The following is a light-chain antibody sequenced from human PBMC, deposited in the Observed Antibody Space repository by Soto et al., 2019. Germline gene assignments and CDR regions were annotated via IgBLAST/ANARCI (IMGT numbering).Light chain of an antibody. J-gene: IGLJ2*01. V-gene: IGLV2-14*01. CDR2: DVT. CDR1: SSDVGSYNY. Sequence: QSALTQPASVSGSPGQSITISCTGTSSDVGSYNYVSWYQQHPGKDPKLMIYDVTDRPSGVSNRFSGSKSGNTASLTISGLQAEDEADYYCSSYTSSSALVIFGGGTKVTVL. CDR3: SSYTSSSALVI.